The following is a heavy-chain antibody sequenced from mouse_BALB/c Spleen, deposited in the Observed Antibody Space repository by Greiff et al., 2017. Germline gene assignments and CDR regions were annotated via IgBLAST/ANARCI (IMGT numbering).Heavy chain of an antibody. J-gene: IGHJ4*01. D-gene: IGHD2-4*01. V-gene: IGHV2-9*02. CDR1: GFSLTSYG. CDR2: IWAGGST. Sequence: VQLKESGPGLVAPSQSLSITCTVSGFSLTSYGVHWVRQPPGKGLEWLGVIWAGGSTNYNSALMSRLSISKDNSKSQVFLKMNSLQTDDTAMYYCAISMITTGYYAMDYWGQGTSVTVSA. CDR3: AISMITTGYYAMDY.